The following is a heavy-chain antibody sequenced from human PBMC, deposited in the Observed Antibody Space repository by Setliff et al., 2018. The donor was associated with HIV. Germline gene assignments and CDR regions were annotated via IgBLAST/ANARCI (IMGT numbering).Heavy chain of an antibody. CDR3: ARASSGYLIVHY. V-gene: IGHV4-30-4*01. Sequence: SETLSLTCTVSGGSISSGDYYWSWIRQPPGRGLEWIGYTYYSGYTQYNPSLKSRVTISVDTSKNQFSLKLRSVSAADTAVYYCARASSGYLIVHYWGQGTLVTVSS. J-gene: IGHJ4*02. D-gene: IGHD3-22*01. CDR2: TYYSGYT. CDR1: GGSISSGDYY.